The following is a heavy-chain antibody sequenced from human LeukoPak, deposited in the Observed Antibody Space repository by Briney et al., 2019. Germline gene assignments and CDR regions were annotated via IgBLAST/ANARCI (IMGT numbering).Heavy chain of an antibody. V-gene: IGHV4-39*01. D-gene: IGHD3-16*01. CDR1: GGSFNSYY. J-gene: IGHJ5*02. CDR3: ARHYGP. Sequence: PSETLSLTCTVSGGSFNSYYWNWIRQPPGKGLEWIGSIYYSGSTYYNPSLKSRVTISVDTSKNQFSLKLSSVTAADTAVYYCARHYGPWGLGTLVTVSS. CDR2: IYYSGST.